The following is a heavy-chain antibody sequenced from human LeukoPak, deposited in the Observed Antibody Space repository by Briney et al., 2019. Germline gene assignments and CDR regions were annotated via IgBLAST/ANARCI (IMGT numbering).Heavy chain of an antibody. CDR1: GFTFSSYA. Sequence: PGGSLRLSCAASGFTFSSYAMSWVRQAPGKGLEWVSVISGSGGSTYYADSVKGRFTISRDNSKNTLYLQMNSLRAKDTAVYYCAKGARYCTNGVCYSPSPIDYWGQGTLVTVSS. D-gene: IGHD2-8*01. J-gene: IGHJ4*02. V-gene: IGHV3-23*01. CDR2: ISGSGGST. CDR3: AKGARYCTNGVCYSPSPIDY.